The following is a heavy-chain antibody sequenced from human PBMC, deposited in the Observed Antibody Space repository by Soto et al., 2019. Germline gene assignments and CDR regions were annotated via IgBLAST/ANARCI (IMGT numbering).Heavy chain of an antibody. CDR2: IYYSGST. D-gene: IGHD3-10*01. CDR3: ARGIKITMVRGVYYYCDGMDV. CDR1: GGSISSGGYY. Sequence: SETLSLTCTVYGGSISSGGYYWSWIRQHPGKGLEWIGYIYYSGSTYYNPSLKSRVTISVDTSKNQFSLKLSSVTAADTAVYYCARGIKITMVRGVYYYCDGMDVSGQPTKVSIS. J-gene: IGHJ6*01. V-gene: IGHV4-31*03.